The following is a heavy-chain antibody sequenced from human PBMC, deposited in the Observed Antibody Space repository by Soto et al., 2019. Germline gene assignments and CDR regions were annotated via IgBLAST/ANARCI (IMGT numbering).Heavy chain of an antibody. CDR2: ISGSGSTI. CDR3: ARGGVY. D-gene: IGHD2-8*01. Sequence: GGSLRLSCEATGFTFSSHEMNWTRQTPGKRLEWIAKISGSGSTINYADSVKGRFTIPRDNVQRTLHLQMDSLRVEDTGVYYCARGGVYWGRGTLVTVSS. V-gene: IGHV3-48*03. CDR1: GFTFSSHE. J-gene: IGHJ1*01.